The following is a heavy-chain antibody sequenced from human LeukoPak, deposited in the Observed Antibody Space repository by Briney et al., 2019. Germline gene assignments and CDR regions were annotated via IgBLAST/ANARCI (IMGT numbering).Heavy chain of an antibody. D-gene: IGHD3-9*01. CDR2: IIETDGRT. CDR1: GLTITNSP. J-gene: IGHJ4*02. V-gene: IGHV3-23*01. Sequence: GGSLRLTCVASGLTITNSPMSWVRQAPGKGLEWVSSIIETDGRTSYADSVRGRFTISRDNTKNTLFLQMKSLRTEDTALYYCAKMRHVPGPYFWGQGTLVTVSS. CDR3: AKMRHVPGPYF.